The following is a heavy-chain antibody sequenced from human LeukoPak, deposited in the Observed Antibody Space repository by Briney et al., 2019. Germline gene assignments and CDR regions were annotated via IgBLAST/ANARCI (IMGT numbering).Heavy chain of an antibody. V-gene: IGHV4-39*02. J-gene: IGHJ5*02. CDR1: GDSINNNNYY. CDR3: AKNNYYNFWTAFNWSDP. CDR2: IYYRGST. D-gene: IGHD3/OR15-3a*01. Sequence: SETLSLTCTVSGDSINNNNYYWAWIRQSPGKGLEWIGSIYYRGSTYYKPSLKSRLTISVAKAENHFSLRPTSVTAADTAIYYSAKNNYYNFWTAFNWSDPWGQGTLVTVSS.